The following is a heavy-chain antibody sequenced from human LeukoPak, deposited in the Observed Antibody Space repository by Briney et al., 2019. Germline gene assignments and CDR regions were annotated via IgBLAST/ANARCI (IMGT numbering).Heavy chain of an antibody. CDR1: GSTFSSYW. D-gene: IGHD3-3*01. J-gene: IGHJ2*01. Sequence: GGSLRLSCVASGSTFSSYWMSWVRQAPGKGLEWVASIKQDGIEKYFVDSVKGRFNISRDNAKNSVFLHLSSLRADDTAIYYCARAAKAIFEVTTIKSYLYFDVWGRGTLVTVSS. CDR3: ARAAKAIFEVTTIKSYLYFDV. CDR2: IKQDGIEK. V-gene: IGHV3-7*01.